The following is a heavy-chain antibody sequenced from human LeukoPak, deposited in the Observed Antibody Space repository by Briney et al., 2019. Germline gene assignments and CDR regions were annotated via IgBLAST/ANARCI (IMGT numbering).Heavy chain of an antibody. Sequence: PSETLSLTCAVYGGSFSSYYWSWIRQPPGKGLEWIGYIYYSGSTNYNPSLKSRVTISVDTSKNQFSLKLSSVTAADTAVYYCARGRYYDSSGYYYYFDYWGQGTLVTVSS. D-gene: IGHD3-22*01. V-gene: IGHV4-59*01. J-gene: IGHJ4*02. CDR2: IYYSGST. CDR3: ARGRYYDSSGYYYYFDY. CDR1: GGSFSSYY.